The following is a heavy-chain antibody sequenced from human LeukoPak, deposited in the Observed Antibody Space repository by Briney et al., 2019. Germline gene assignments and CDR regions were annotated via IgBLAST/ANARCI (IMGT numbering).Heavy chain of an antibody. Sequence: GGSLRLSCAASGFTFSSYSMNWVRQAPGKGLEWVSIIYASGGAYHAESVKGRFSAFRDTSKNTIFLQMNNLRAGDTAMYYCVGGQDYWGQGTLVTV. D-gene: IGHD3-16*01. CDR2: IYASGGA. V-gene: IGHV3-53*01. CDR1: GFTFSSYS. CDR3: VGGQDY. J-gene: IGHJ4*02.